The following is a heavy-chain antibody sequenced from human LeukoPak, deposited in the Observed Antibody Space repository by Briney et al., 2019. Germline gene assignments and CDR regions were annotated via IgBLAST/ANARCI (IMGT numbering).Heavy chain of an antibody. CDR2: IKQDGSEK. Sequence: PGGSLRLSCAASGFTFSSYAMPWVRQAPGKGLEWVANIKQDGSEKYYVDSVKGRFTISRDNAKNSLYLQMNSLRAEDTAVYYCARGYEHIVVVTAIPPPCDYWGQGTLVTVSS. V-gene: IGHV3-7*01. D-gene: IGHD2-21*02. CDR1: GFTFSSYA. J-gene: IGHJ4*02. CDR3: ARGYEHIVVVTAIPPPCDY.